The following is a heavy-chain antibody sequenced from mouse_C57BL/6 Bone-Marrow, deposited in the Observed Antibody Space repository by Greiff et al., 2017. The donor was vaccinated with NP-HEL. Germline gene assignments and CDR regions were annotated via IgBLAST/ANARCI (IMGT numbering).Heavy chain of an antibody. Sequence: QVQLQQPGAELVKPGASVKLSCKASGYTFTSYWMQWVKQRPGQGLEWIGEIDPSDSYTNYNQKFKGKATLTLDTSSSTAYMQLSSLTSEDSAVYYCARPLLITPVVAPFDYWGQGTTLTVSS. CDR1: GYTFTSYW. CDR3: ARPLLITPVVAPFDY. D-gene: IGHD1-1*01. J-gene: IGHJ2*01. CDR2: IDPSDSYT. V-gene: IGHV1-50*01.